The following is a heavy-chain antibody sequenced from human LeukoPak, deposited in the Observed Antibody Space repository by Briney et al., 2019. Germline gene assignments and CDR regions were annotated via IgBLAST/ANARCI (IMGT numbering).Heavy chain of an antibody. J-gene: IGHJ3*02. CDR1: GYTFTSYS. CDR3: AREYSEYCTSTSCYPYTFDI. D-gene: IGHD2-2*01. Sequence: GASVKVSCKASGYTFTSYSISWVRQAPGQGLEWMGWISGYNGNTNYAQKLQGRVTMTTDTSTNTAYMELRSLRSDDTAVYYCAREYSEYCTSTSCYPYTFDIWGQGTMVIVSS. CDR2: ISGYNGNT. V-gene: IGHV1-18*01.